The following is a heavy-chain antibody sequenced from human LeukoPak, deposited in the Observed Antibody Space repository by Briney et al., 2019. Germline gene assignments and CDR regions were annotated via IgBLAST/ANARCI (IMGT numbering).Heavy chain of an antibody. Sequence: SETLSLTCSVSGYSISSGYYWGYIRQPPGKGLEWIGSIYHSGSTYYNPSLNSRLTISVDTSKNQFSLKLRSVTAADTAVYYCARGNWNPDYWGQGTLVTVSS. J-gene: IGHJ4*02. CDR1: GYSISSGYY. V-gene: IGHV4-38-2*02. CDR2: IYHSGST. D-gene: IGHD1-20*01. CDR3: ARGNWNPDY.